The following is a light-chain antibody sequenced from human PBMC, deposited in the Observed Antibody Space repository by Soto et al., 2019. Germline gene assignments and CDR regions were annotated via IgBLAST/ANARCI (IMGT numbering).Light chain of an antibody. CDR3: VVYMGSGVYV. J-gene: IGLJ1*01. V-gene: IGLV8-61*01. Sequence: QTVVTQEPSFSVSPGGTVTLTCGLSSGSVSTSYYPSWYQQTPGQAPRTLIYSTNTRSSGVPDRFSGSILGNKAALTITGAQADDESDYYCVVYMGSGVYVFGTGTKLTVL. CDR1: SGSVSTSYY. CDR2: STN.